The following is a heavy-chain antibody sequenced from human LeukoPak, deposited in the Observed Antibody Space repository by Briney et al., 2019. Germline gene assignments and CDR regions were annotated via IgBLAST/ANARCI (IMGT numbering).Heavy chain of an antibody. CDR3: ARNGGYCSSTTCYTDY. Sequence: GESLKISCKGSGYSFSSYWIGWVRQMPGKGLEWMGVIYPSDSDTRYSPSFQGQVTISADKSISTAYLQWSSLRASDTAIYYCARNGGYCSSTTCYTDYWGQGTLVTVSS. CDR1: GYSFSSYW. CDR2: IYPSDSDT. D-gene: IGHD2-2*02. V-gene: IGHV5-51*01. J-gene: IGHJ4*02.